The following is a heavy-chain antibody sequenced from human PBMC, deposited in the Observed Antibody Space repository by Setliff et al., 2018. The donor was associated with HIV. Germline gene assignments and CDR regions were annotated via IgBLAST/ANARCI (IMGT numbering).Heavy chain of an antibody. J-gene: IGHJ6*03. V-gene: IGHV3-48*01. CDR3: ARVVATFRYYSYMDV. CDR2: ISSTGSTI. D-gene: IGHD5-12*01. Sequence: GGSLRLSCAASGFIFSRSSMDWVRQAPGKGLEWVSDISSTGSTIYYADSVKGRFTISRDNAKNSQYLQMDSLRAEDTAVYYCARVVATFRYYSYMDVWGKGTTVTVSS. CDR1: GFIFSRSS.